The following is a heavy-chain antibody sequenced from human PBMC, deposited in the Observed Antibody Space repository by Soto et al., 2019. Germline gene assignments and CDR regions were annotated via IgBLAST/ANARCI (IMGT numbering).Heavy chain of an antibody. Sequence: QVQLVQSGAEVKKPGSSVKVSCKASGGTFSSYAISWVRQAPGQGLEWMGGIIPIFGTANYAQKCQGRVTITADESTSTAYMELSSRRSEDTAVYYCARGTVVSPFYYYCMDVWGQGTTVTVSS. CDR3: ARGTVVSPFYYYCMDV. J-gene: IGHJ6*02. D-gene: IGHD2-15*01. V-gene: IGHV1-69*12. CDR2: IIPIFGTA. CDR1: GGTFSSYA.